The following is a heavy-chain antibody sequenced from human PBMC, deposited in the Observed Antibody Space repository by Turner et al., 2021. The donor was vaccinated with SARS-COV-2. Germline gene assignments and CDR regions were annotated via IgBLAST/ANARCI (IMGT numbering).Heavy chain of an antibody. D-gene: IGHD3-22*01. J-gene: IGHJ3*02. CDR1: GLTLSSYS. Sequence: EVQLVVSGGGLVKPGGSLRLSCAASGLTLSSYSMNWVRQAPGKWLEWVSCISISSSYIYYADSVKGRFTISRDNAKNSLYLQMNSLRAEDTAVYYCARWDNYYDSSGYYPDAFDIWGQGTMVTVSS. CDR3: ARWDNYYDSSGYYPDAFDI. V-gene: IGHV3-21*01. CDR2: ISISSSYI.